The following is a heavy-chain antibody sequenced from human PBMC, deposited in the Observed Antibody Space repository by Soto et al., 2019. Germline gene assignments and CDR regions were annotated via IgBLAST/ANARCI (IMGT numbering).Heavy chain of an antibody. CDR3: AKGAGDRLSLGMDV. J-gene: IGHJ6*02. Sequence: GSLRLSCAASGFSISDYGMEWVRQAPGKGLEWVALISYDGNNTYYADSVKGRFTISRDNSKDTLFLQMTGLRAEDTAVYYCAKGAGDRLSLGMDVWGQGTTVTVS. D-gene: IGHD1-26*01. V-gene: IGHV3-30*18. CDR2: ISYDGNNT. CDR1: GFSISDYG.